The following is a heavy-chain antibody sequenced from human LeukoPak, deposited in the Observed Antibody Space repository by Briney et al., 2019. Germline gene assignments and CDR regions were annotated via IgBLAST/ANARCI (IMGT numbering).Heavy chain of an antibody. Sequence: PSETLSLTCTVSGGSISSSSYYWGWIRQPPGKGLEWIGSIYYSGSTYYNPSLKSRVTISVDTSKNQFSLKLSSVTAADTAAYYCARAQSRLSPYYYDSSGYPDHFDYWGQGTLVTVSS. D-gene: IGHD3-22*01. CDR3: ARAQSRLSPYYYDSSGYPDHFDY. J-gene: IGHJ4*02. CDR1: GGSISSSSYY. CDR2: IYYSGST. V-gene: IGHV4-39*07.